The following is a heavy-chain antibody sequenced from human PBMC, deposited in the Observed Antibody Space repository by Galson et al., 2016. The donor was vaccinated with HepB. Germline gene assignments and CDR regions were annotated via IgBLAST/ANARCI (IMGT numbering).Heavy chain of an antibody. CDR1: GYTFSSND. D-gene: IGHD3-16*01. CDR2: MNTNSGNT. V-gene: IGHV1-8*01. Sequence: SVKVSCKASGYTFSSNDINWVRQATGHGLEWMGWMNTNSGNTGYVQKFQGRVTMTRNPAISTAYMELSSLRSDDTAVYYCASVPVLGGGMDVWGQGTTVTVSS. J-gene: IGHJ6*02. CDR3: ASVPVLGGGMDV.